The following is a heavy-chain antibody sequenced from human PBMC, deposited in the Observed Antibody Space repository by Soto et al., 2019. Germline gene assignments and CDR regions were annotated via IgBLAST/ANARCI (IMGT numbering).Heavy chain of an antibody. V-gene: IGHV5-51*01. D-gene: IGHD2-2*02. CDR3: ATGGYCSATRCYNFFDY. Sequence: GESLKISCQGSGYSFTTYWIGWVRQMPGKGLEWMGIIYPGDSDTRYSPSFQGQVTISADKSITTAYLQWSSLKASDTAIYYCATGGYCSATRCYNFFDYWGQGTLVTVSS. CDR1: GYSFTTYW. CDR2: IYPGDSDT. J-gene: IGHJ4*02.